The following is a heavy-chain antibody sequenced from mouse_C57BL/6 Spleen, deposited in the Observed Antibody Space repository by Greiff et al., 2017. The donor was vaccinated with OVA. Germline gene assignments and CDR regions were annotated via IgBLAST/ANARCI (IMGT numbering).Heavy chain of an antibody. CDR2: IYPGSGST. Sequence: QVQLQQPGAELVKPGASVKMSCKASGYTFTSYWITWVKQRPGQGLEWIGDIYPGSGSTNYNEKFKSKATLTVDTSSSTAYMQLSSLTSEDSAVYYCARSESSGKGPLFAYGGQGTLVTVSA. CDR3: ARSESSGKGPLFAY. V-gene: IGHV1-55*01. D-gene: IGHD3-2*02. J-gene: IGHJ3*01. CDR1: GYTFTSYW.